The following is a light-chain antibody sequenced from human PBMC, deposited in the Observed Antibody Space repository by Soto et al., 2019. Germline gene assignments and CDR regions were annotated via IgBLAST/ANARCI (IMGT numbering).Light chain of an antibody. CDR3: QHFGTRYT. V-gene: IGKV3-20*01. CDR2: GAS. J-gene: IGKJ2*01. Sequence: IVLTQSPDTLSLSPGERATLSCRASHTISSSYLTWYQQKPGQAPRLLIYGASSRATGIPDRFSGGGSGPDFTLSISRLEPEDSAVYYCQHFGTRYTFGQGTKLEI. CDR1: HTISSSY.